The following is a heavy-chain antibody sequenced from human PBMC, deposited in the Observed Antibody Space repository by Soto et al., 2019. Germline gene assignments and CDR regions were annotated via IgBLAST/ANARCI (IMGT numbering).Heavy chain of an antibody. J-gene: IGHJ4*02. CDR3: AKDLRPRVAADSFDY. V-gene: IGHV3-23*01. Sequence: PGGSLRLSCAASGFTFSSYAMSWVRQAPGKGLEWVSAISGSGGSTYYADSVKGRFTISRDNSKNTLYLQMNSLRAEDTAVYYCAKDLRPRVAADSFDYWGQGTLVTVSS. CDR2: ISGSGGST. CDR1: GFTFSSYA. D-gene: IGHD6-13*01.